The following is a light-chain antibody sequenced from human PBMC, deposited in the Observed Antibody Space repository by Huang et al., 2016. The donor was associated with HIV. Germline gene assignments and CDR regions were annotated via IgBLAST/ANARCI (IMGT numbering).Light chain of an antibody. V-gene: IGKV1-39*01. J-gene: IGKJ4*01. Sequence: DIQMTQSPSSLSASVGDSVSISCRATENITSFLYWDHQKPVTAPRLLIYGTSTLQSGVPSRFSGRGSGTDFTLTIRGLQPEDIGTYYCQQSFSTLTFGGGTKVQIK. CDR2: GTS. CDR3: QQSFSTLT. CDR1: ENITSF.